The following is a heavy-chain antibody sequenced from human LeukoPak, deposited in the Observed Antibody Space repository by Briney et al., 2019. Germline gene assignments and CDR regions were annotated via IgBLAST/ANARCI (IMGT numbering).Heavy chain of an antibody. D-gene: IGHD3-22*01. V-gene: IGHV4-59*08. CDR1: GGSINSYY. J-gene: IGHJ6*04. Sequence: SETLSLTCTVSGGSINSYYWSWIRQPPGKGLEWIGYIYYSGSTNYNPSLKSRVTISVDTSKNQFSLKLSSVTAADTAVYYCARAPYYYDSSGYYYNVWGKGTTVTVSS. CDR3: ARAPYYYDSSGYYYNV. CDR2: IYYSGST.